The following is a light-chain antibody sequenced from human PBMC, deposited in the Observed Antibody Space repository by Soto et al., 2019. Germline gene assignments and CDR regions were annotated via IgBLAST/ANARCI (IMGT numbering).Light chain of an antibody. CDR3: QQSYITPPR. CDR1: QSISTY. Sequence: DIQMTQSPSSLSASVGDRVTITCRASQSISTYLNWYQQKPGKAPKLLIYAASSLQSGVPSRFSGSGSGTDFTLTISCLQPEESATYDCQQSYITPPRFGPGTKVDLK. J-gene: IGKJ3*01. CDR2: AAS. V-gene: IGKV1-39*01.